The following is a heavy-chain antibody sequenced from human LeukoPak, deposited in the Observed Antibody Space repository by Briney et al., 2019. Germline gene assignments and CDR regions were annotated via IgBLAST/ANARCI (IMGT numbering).Heavy chain of an antibody. CDR1: GGSISGYH. CDR3: ARAGYYDSSGQYYYYYGVDV. D-gene: IGHD3-22*01. Sequence: SETLSLTCNVSGGSISGYHWSWIRQPPGKGLEWLGYIYYSGSSNYNPSLKSRVTMSADTSKNQFSLKLSSVTAADTAVYYCARAGYYDSSGQYYYYYGVDVWGQGTTVTVSS. V-gene: IGHV4-59*08. CDR2: IYYSGSS. J-gene: IGHJ6*02.